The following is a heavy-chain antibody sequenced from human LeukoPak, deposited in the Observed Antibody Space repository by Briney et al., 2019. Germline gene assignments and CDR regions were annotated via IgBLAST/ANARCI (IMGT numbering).Heavy chain of an antibody. J-gene: IGHJ4*02. D-gene: IGHD2-8*02. CDR3: ASHYCSAGSCYFDG. V-gene: IGHV3-53*01. Sequence: GGSRRLSCVVSGFSISYNYMSWVRQAPGKGLEWVSLIYSAGDSYYADSVKGRFIIPKDNSKNTVYLQMNRLRPEDTAVYYCASHYCSAGSCYFDGWGQGTLVAVSS. CDR1: GFSISYNY. CDR2: IYSAGDS.